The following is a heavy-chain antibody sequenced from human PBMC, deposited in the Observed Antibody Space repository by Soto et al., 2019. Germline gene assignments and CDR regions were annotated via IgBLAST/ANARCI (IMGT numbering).Heavy chain of an antibody. CDR1: GYTFTSYG. CDR3: ARDGYFDH. V-gene: IGHV1-18*01. Sequence: QVQLVQSGAEVKKPGDSVRVSCKASGYTFTSYGIGWVRQAPGQGLEWMGWISANNGNTKYAQKRQGRVTMTTDASTSTAYMELRSLRSDDADVYYCARDGYFDHWGQGTLVTVSS. J-gene: IGHJ4*02. CDR2: ISANNGNT.